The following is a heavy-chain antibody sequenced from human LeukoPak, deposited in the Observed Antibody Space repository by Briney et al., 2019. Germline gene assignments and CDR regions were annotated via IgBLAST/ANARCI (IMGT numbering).Heavy chain of an antibody. D-gene: IGHD2-15*01. CDR2: IKESGSEK. CDR1: GFTFSNYW. CDR3: ARGWGEKGRCRGGTFNNHEFGY. J-gene: IGHJ4*02. Sequence: GGSLRLSCAASGFTFSNYWMNWVRQAPGKGLEWVANIKESGSEKYYMDSVKGRFTISRDNAKDSLYLQMNSLRVEDTAVYYCARGWGEKGRCRGGTFNNHEFGYWGQGTLVTVSS. V-gene: IGHV3-7*01.